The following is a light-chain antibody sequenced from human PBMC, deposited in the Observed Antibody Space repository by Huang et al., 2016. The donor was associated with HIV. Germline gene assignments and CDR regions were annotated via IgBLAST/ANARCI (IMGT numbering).Light chain of an antibody. Sequence: EIVLTQSPATLSLSPGERASLSCRASQSVYRSLAWYRLKPGQPPRLLISDTSKRATCIPARFSGSGSGTDFTLTISGLEAEDFAVYYCQQYTNWPPTTFGQGTKVDIK. CDR2: DTS. CDR3: QQYTNWPPTT. J-gene: IGKJ1*01. V-gene: IGKV3-11*01. CDR1: QSVYRS.